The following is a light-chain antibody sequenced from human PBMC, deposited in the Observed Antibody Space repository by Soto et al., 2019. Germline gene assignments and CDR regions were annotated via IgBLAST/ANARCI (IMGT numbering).Light chain of an antibody. CDR3: QYYNNYCWT. CDR2: KTS. CDR1: QSISSW. V-gene: IGKV1-5*03. Sequence: DIQLPQSPSTLSASVGDRVTITCRASQSISSWLAWYQQKPGKAPKFLIYKTSNLESGVPSRFSGSGSGTEFTLTISSLQPDDFATYYCQYYNNYCWTFGKGTKVEIK. J-gene: IGKJ1*01.